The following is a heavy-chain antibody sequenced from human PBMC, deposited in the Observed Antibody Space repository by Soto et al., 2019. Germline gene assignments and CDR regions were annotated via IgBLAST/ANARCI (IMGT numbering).Heavy chain of an antibody. D-gene: IGHD3-3*01. CDR1: GGTFSSYA. CDR2: IIPIFGTA. V-gene: IGHV1-69*13. Sequence: ASVKVSCKASGGTFSSYAISWVRQAPGQGLEWMGGIIPIFGTANYAQKFQGRVTITADESTSTAYMELNSLRDEDTAVYYCARLLYDFWSGYYRRGPLDVWGQGTTVTVSS. J-gene: IGHJ6*02. CDR3: ARLLYDFWSGYYRRGPLDV.